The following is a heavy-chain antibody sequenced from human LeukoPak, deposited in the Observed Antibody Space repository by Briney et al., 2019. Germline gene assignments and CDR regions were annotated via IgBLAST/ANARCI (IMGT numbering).Heavy chain of an antibody. CDR3: ARSGVIAAAAYYYYYYMDV. CDR2: IIPIFGTA. V-gene: IGHV1-69*06. Sequence: ASVKVSCKASGGTFSSYAISWVRQAPGQGLEWMGGIIPIFGTANYAQKFQGRVTITADKSTSTAYMELSSLRSEDTAVYYCARSGVIAAAAYYYYYYMDVWGKGTTVTVSS. CDR1: GGTFSSYA. J-gene: IGHJ6*03. D-gene: IGHD6-13*01.